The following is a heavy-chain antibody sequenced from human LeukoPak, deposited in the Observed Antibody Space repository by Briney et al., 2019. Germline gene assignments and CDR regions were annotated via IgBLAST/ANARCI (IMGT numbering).Heavy chain of an antibody. CDR2: ISSSGSTI. V-gene: IGHV3-11*01. D-gene: IGHD3-22*01. CDR3: ARDSTYYDHTY. CDR1: GFTFSDYY. Sequence: GSLGLSCAASGFTFSDYYMSWIRPAPGKGLEWVSYISSSGSTIYYADSVKGRFTISRDNAKNSLYLQMNSLRAEDTAVYHCARDSTYYDHTYWGQGTLVTVSS. J-gene: IGHJ4*02.